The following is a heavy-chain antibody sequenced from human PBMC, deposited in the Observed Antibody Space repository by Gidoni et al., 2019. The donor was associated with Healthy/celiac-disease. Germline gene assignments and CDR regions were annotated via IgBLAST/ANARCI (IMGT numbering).Heavy chain of an antibody. CDR3: ARGYCSSTSCLYFHYYMDV. CDR1: GLTSSSYT. CDR2: ISSSGSTI. J-gene: IGHJ6*03. Sequence: EVQLVESAGGLVQPGGSMRLSCAAYGLTSSSYTMNWVRQASGKGLDWISYISSSGSTIYYVDSVKGRFTISRDNAKNSLYLQMISLRDEDTALYYCARGYCSSTSCLYFHYYMDVWGKGTTVTVSS. V-gene: IGHV3-48*02. D-gene: IGHD2-2*01.